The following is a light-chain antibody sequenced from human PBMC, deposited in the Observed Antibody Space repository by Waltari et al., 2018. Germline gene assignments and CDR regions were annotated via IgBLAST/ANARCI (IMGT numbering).Light chain of an antibody. CDR3: QQYYSTVT. Sequence: GERATITCRSSQSVLNRDTKKSYLAWYQQKSGQTPKLLIYWASTRESGVPDRFSGSGSGTDFTLTITSLQAEDVAVYYCQQYYSTVTFGGGTKVEIK. CDR2: WAS. J-gene: IGKJ4*01. CDR1: QSVLNRDTKKSY. V-gene: IGKV4-1*01.